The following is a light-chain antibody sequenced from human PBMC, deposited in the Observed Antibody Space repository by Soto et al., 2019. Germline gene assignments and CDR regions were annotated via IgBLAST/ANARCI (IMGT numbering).Light chain of an antibody. J-gene: IGKJ1*01. CDR2: VAS. CDR1: QDIRNY. V-gene: IGKV1-27*01. Sequence: DIQMTQSPSSLSASVGDRVTITCRASQDIRNYLAWYQQKPGKVPKLLISVASTLQSGVPSRFSGSGSGTDFTLTIHSLQPEDVATYYCQKYNSAPAFGQGTKVEIK. CDR3: QKYNSAPA.